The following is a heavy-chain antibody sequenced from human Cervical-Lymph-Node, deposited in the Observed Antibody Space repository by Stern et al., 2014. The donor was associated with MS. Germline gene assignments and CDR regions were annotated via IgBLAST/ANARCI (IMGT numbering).Heavy chain of an antibody. V-gene: IGHV3-53*01. D-gene: IGHD1-1*01. CDR3: ARDTSSPERSDW. CDR2: ITNVGST. Sequence: VQLVQSGGGVIQPGGSLRLSCTASGLTVSRDYMTWVRQAPGKGLEWVSLITNVGSTFYTDSVKGRFPISRDDSKNTVYLHMTSLRAEDTAMYYCARDTSSPERSDWWGQGTLVTVSS. J-gene: IGHJ4*02. CDR1: GLTVSRDY.